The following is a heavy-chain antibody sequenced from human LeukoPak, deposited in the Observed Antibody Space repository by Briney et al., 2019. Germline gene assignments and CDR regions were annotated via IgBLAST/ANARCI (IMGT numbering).Heavy chain of an antibody. CDR2: IYPGDSDT. Sequence: GESLQTSCKGSGYIFTTYWIGWVRQMPGKGLEWMGIIYPGDSDTRYSPSFQGQVTISADKSINTAYLQWSSLKASDTAMYYCARQGPSASYDSSGYYYETSFDYWGQGTLVTVSS. D-gene: IGHD3-22*01. V-gene: IGHV5-51*01. CDR1: GYIFTTYW. J-gene: IGHJ4*02. CDR3: ARQGPSASYDSSGYYYETSFDY.